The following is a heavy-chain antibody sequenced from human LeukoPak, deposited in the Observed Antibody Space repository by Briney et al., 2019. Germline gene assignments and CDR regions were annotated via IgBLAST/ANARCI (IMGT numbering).Heavy chain of an antibody. CDR3: AKDLFTQEDY. CDR2: IWYDGSNK. J-gene: IGHJ4*02. V-gene: IGHV3-33*06. Sequence: QSGGSLRLSCAASGFTFSSYGMHWVRQAPGKGLEWVAVIWYDGSNKYYADSVKGRFTISRDNSKNTLHLQMNSLRAEDTAVYYCAKDLFTQEDYWGQGTLVTVSS. CDR1: GFTFSSYG. D-gene: IGHD3-16*01.